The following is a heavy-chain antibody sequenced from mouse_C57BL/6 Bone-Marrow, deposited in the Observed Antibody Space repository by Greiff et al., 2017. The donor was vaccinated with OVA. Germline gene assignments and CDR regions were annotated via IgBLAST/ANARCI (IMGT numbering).Heavy chain of an antibody. J-gene: IGHJ4*01. CDR1: GYTFTSYG. Sequence: QVQLQQSGAELARPGASVKLSCKASGYTFTSYGISWVKQRTGQGLEWIGEIYPRSGNTYYNEKFKGKATLTADKSSSTAYMELRSLTSEDSAVYFCARGGFITTVEGAMDYWGQGTSVTVSS. CDR3: ARGGFITTVEGAMDY. CDR2: IYPRSGNT. V-gene: IGHV1-81*01. D-gene: IGHD1-1*01.